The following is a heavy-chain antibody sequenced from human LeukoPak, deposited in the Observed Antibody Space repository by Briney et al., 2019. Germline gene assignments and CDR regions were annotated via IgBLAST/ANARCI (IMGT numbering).Heavy chain of an antibody. D-gene: IGHD4-11*01. V-gene: IGHV4-4*07. CDR3: ARGQYSNYGYMDV. CDR1: TGSISNNH. Sequence: SETLSLTCTVSTGSISNNHWSWIRQPAGKRLEWIGLVYNSGNTDYNPSLKGRVTISVDTSKNQFSLKLSSVTAADTAVYYCARGQYSNYGYMDVWGKGTTVTVSS. CDR2: VYNSGNT. J-gene: IGHJ6*03.